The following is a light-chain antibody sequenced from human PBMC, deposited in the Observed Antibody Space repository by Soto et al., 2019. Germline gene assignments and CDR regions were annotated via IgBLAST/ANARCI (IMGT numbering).Light chain of an antibody. Sequence: IQLTQSPSSLSASVGDRVTFTCRASEDISSYLVWYQQKPGAAPKLLIYAASALHSGVPSRFSGSGSGTDFTLTISSLHPEDFAVYFCQQFKNYPINCGQGTRREIK. CDR2: AAS. CDR1: EDISSY. V-gene: IGKV1-9*01. CDR3: QQFKNYPIN. J-gene: IGKJ5*01.